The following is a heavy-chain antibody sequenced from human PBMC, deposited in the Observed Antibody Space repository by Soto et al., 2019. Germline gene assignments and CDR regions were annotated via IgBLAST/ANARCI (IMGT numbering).Heavy chain of an antibody. Sequence: EVQLVQSGAEVKKPGESLQISCQASGYSFISSWIGWVRQMPGKGLEWMGIIYPGDSDTRYSPSFQGQVTISADKSTSTAYLQWSSLKASDTATYYCARMMAASGTAFDYWGQGALVTVSS. J-gene: IGHJ4*02. CDR3: ARMMAASGTAFDY. V-gene: IGHV5-51*01. D-gene: IGHD6-13*01. CDR2: IYPGDSDT. CDR1: GYSFISSW.